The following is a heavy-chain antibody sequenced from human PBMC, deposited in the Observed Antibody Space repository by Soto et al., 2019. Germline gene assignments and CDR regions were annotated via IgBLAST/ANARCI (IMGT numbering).Heavy chain of an antibody. J-gene: IGHJ5*01. Sequence: QVQLVQSGAEVKTPGASVKVSCKASGYTFASYDINWVRQAPGQGLEWMGWMNPNRNNTGYAQKLQGRLTMTRDIALSIANMELSSLRNEDTAVYYCARSDGYHFNWLDSWGQGTLVTVSA. V-gene: IGHV1-8*01. CDR2: MNPNRNNT. CDR1: GYTFASYD. D-gene: IGHD2-21*01. CDR3: ARSDGYHFNWLDS.